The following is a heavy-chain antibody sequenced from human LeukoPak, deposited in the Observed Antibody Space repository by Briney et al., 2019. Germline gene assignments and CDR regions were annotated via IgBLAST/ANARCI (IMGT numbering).Heavy chain of an antibody. CDR1: GGSISSYY. Sequence: PSETLSLTCTVSGGSISSYYWSWIRQPPGKGLEWIGYIYYSGSTNYNPSLKSRVTISVDTSKNQFSLKLSSVTAADTAVYYCARVKQLYSNYKGGFDYWGQGTLVTVSS. D-gene: IGHD4-11*01. V-gene: IGHV4-59*01. CDR2: IYYSGST. J-gene: IGHJ4*02. CDR3: ARVKQLYSNYKGGFDY.